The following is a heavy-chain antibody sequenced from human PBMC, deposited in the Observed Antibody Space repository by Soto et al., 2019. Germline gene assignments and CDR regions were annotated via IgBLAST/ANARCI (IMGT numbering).Heavy chain of an antibody. CDR3: ARAVLPDYYDSSGYYYHWFDP. J-gene: IGHJ5*02. Sequence: PSETLSLTCTVSGGSISSYYWSWIRQPPGKGLEWIGYIYFTGSTNYNPSLKSRVTISVDTSKNQFSLKLTSVTAADTAVYYCARAVLPDYYDSSGYYYHWFDPWGQGTLVTVSS. V-gene: IGHV4-59*12. CDR1: GGSISSYY. D-gene: IGHD3-22*01. CDR2: IYFTGST.